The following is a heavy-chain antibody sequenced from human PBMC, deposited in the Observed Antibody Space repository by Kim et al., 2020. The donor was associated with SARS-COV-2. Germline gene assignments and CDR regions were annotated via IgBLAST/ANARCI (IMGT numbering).Heavy chain of an antibody. CDR3: ARILGWGFDP. D-gene: IGHD6-19*01. V-gene: IGHV4-34*01. J-gene: IGHJ5*02. Sequence: SETLSLTCAVYGGSFSGYYWSWIRQPPGKGLEWIGEINHSGSTNYNPSLKSRVTISVDTSKNQFSLKLSSVTAADTAVYYCARILGWGFDPWGQGTLVTV. CDR1: GGSFSGYY. CDR2: INHSGST.